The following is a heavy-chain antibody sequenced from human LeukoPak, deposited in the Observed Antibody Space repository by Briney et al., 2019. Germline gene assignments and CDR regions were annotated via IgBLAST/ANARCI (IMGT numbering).Heavy chain of an antibody. CDR1: GYTFTSYY. J-gene: IGHJ5*02. Sequence: ASVKVSCKASGYTFTSYYMHWVRQAPGQGLEWMGIINPSGGSTSYAQKFQGRVTVTTDTSTSTAFMELRSLTSDDTAVYYCARLSTTTRGKVDLWGQGTLVTVSS. CDR3: ARLSTTTRGKVDL. V-gene: IGHV1-46*01. D-gene: IGHD1-1*01. CDR2: INPSGGST.